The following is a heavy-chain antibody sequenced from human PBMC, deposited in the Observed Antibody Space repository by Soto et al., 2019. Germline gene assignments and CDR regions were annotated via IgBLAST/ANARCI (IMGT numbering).Heavy chain of an antibody. CDR1: GYTFTNYA. CDR2: INGGNGNT. Sequence: ASVKVSCKFSGYTFTNYAIHWVRQAPGQRLEWMGWINGGNGNTKYSQKFQDRVTITRDTSASTAYMELSSLRSEDTAVYYCARDGVVGCNINSDYWGQGPLVTVSS. CDR3: ARDGVVGCNINSDY. V-gene: IGHV1-3*01. J-gene: IGHJ4*02. D-gene: IGHD1-26*01.